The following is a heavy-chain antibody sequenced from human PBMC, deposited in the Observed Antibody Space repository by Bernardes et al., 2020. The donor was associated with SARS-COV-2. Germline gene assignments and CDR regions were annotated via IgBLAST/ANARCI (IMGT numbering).Heavy chain of an antibody. V-gene: IGHV3-23*05. J-gene: IGHJ4*02. D-gene: IGHD2-15*01. CDR3: AKATSGYCYSSSDY. CDR2: IDTSGSSI. CDR1: GFTFSNYA. Sequence: GGSLRLSCAASGFTFSNYAMSWVRQAPGKGLEWVSGIDTSGSSIYYTDSVKGRFIISRDDSKNTLFLQMNGLRDEDSARYYCAKATSGYCYSSSDYWGQGTLVTVSS.